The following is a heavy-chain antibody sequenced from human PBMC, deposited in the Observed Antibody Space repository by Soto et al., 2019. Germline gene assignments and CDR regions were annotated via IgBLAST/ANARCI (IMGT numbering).Heavy chain of an antibody. Sequence: GGSLRLSCAASGFTFSSYAMHWDRQAPGKGLEWVAVISYDGSNKYYADSVKGRFTISRDNSKNTLYLQMNSLRAEDTAVYYCARDLFRPTTKYYFDYWGQGTLVTVSS. J-gene: IGHJ4*02. CDR1: GFTFSSYA. CDR3: ARDLFRPTTKYYFDY. V-gene: IGHV3-30-3*01. D-gene: IGHD5-12*01. CDR2: ISYDGSNK.